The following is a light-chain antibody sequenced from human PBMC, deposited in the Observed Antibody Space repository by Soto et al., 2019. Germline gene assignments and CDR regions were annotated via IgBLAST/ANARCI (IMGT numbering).Light chain of an antibody. CDR2: EVT. Sequence: QSVLTQPPSASGSPGQSVTISCTGTSSDVGGYDYVSWYQQRPGKAPKLLIHEVTKRPSGVPDRFSGSKSGNTASLTVSGLQAEDEADYYCSSYAGRTTYLFGIGTKFTV. CDR1: SSDVGGYDY. CDR3: SSYAGRTTYL. V-gene: IGLV2-8*01. J-gene: IGLJ1*01.